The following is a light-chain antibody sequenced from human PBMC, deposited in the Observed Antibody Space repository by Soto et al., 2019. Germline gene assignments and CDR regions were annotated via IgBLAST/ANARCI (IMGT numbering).Light chain of an antibody. J-gene: IGLJ1*01. Sequence: SVLTQPPSVSAASGQKVTISCSGNSSNIGNNYVSWYQQLPGTAPKLLIYDNNKRPSGIPDRFSGSKSGTSATLGITGLQTGDEADYYCGTWDSSLSAGGVFGTGTKVTVL. CDR2: DNN. CDR1: SSNIGNNY. CDR3: GTWDSSLSAGGV. V-gene: IGLV1-51*01.